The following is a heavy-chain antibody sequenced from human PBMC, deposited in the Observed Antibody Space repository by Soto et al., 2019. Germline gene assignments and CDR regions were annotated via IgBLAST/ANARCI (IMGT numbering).Heavy chain of an antibody. J-gene: IGHJ5*02. V-gene: IGHV4-30-4*01. Sequence: PSETLSLTCTVSGGSISSGDYYWSWIRQPPGKGLEWIGYIYYSGSTYYNPSLKSRVTISVDTSKNQFSLKLSSVTTADTAAYYCARVDYYGSGSYIWFDPWGQGTLVTVSS. CDR1: GGSISSGDYY. CDR2: IYYSGST. CDR3: ARVDYYGSGSYIWFDP. D-gene: IGHD3-10*01.